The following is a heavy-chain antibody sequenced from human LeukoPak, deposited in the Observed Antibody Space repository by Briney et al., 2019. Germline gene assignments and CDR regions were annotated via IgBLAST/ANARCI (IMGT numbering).Heavy chain of an antibody. CDR2: ISWNSGSI. CDR1: GFTFDDYA. V-gene: IGHV3-9*03. Sequence: GGSLRLSCAASGFTFDDYAMHWVRQAPGKGLEWVSGISWNSGSIGYADSVKGRFTISRDNAKNSLYLQMNSLRAEDMALYYCAKEAQADYYDSSGYFPFDYWGRGTLVTVSS. J-gene: IGHJ4*02. CDR3: AKEAQADYYDSSGYFPFDY. D-gene: IGHD3-22*01.